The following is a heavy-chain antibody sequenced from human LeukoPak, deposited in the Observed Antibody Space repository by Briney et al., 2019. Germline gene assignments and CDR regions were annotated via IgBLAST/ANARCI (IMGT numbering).Heavy chain of an antibody. CDR1: GGSISSYY. CDR3: ARIIVVVVAANYYYYYMDV. Sequence: SETLSLTCTVSGGSISSYYWSWIRQPPGKELEWIGYIYYSGSTNYNPSLKSRVTISVDTSKNQFSLKLSSVTAADTAVYYCARIIVVVVAANYYYYYMDVWGKGTTVTVSS. V-gene: IGHV4-59*01. J-gene: IGHJ6*03. CDR2: IYYSGST. D-gene: IGHD2-15*01.